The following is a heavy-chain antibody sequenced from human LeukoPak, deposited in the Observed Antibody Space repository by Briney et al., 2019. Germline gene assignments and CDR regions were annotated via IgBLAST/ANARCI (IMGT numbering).Heavy chain of an antibody. J-gene: IGHJ4*02. CDR3: ARGAVRVVGYFDY. Sequence: ASVKVSCKASGYTFTGYYMHWVRQAPGQGLEWMGWINPNSGGTNYAQKFQGRVTMTRDTSISTAYMEMSRLTSDDTAVYYCARGAVRVVGYFDYWGQGTLVTVSS. D-gene: IGHD1-26*01. V-gene: IGHV1-2*02. CDR2: INPNSGGT. CDR1: GYTFTGYY.